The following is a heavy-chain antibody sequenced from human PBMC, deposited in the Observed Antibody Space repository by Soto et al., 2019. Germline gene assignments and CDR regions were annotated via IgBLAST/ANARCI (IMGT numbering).Heavy chain of an antibody. Sequence: PGGSLRLSCAASGFSFTTYVMHWVRQAPGKGLEWVAVISHDGSYKYYGDAVKGRFTISRDTSKNAVYLEMNSLRPEDTAVYYCAKGLLAIVGTTLPRDAFNIWGKGTRGIASS. CDR1: GFSFTTYV. V-gene: IGHV3-30*18. J-gene: IGHJ3*02. CDR2: ISHDGSYK. CDR3: AKGLLAIVGTTLPRDAFNI. D-gene: IGHD1-26*01.